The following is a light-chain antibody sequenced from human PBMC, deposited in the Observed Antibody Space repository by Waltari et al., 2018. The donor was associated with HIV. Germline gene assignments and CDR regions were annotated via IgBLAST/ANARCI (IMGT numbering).Light chain of an antibody. CDR1: QNIDDY. CDR2: AAS. Sequence: DIQMTQSPPSLSASVGDRVTITCRASQNIDDYLSWYQQKPGKAPKLLIYAASTLESGVPSRFSGSGSGRDFTLTISRLQPEDFATYYCQQSYNLRTFGLGTKLDIK. V-gene: IGKV1-39*01. J-gene: IGKJ2*02. CDR3: QQSYNLRT.